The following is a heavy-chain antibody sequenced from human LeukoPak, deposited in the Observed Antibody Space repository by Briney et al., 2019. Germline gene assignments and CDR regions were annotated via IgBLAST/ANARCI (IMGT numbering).Heavy chain of an antibody. D-gene: IGHD6-13*01. CDR1: GFTFSSYG. CDR2: IRNDGSTK. CDR3: AKTHSSSWGIFDY. J-gene: IGHJ4*02. V-gene: IGHV3-30*02. Sequence: GGSLRLSCATSGFTFSSYGMHWVRQAPGKGLEWVAFIRNDGSTKYFADFVKGRFTISRDNSKNTLYLQMNSLRAEDTAVYYCAKTHSSSWGIFDYWGQGTLVTVSS.